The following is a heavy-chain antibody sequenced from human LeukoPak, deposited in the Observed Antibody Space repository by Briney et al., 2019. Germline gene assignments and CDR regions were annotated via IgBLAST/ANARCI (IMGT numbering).Heavy chain of an antibody. CDR1: GFTVSSNY. V-gene: IGHV3-53*01. CDR3: ARGGYDILTGYYTDFDY. CDR2: IYSGGST. D-gene: IGHD3-9*01. Sequence: GGSLRLSCAASGFTVSSNYMSWVRQAPGKGLEWVSVIYSGGSTYYADSVKGRFTISRDNSKNTLYLQMNSLRAEDTAVYYCARGGYDILTGYYTDFDYWGQGTLVTVSS. J-gene: IGHJ4*02.